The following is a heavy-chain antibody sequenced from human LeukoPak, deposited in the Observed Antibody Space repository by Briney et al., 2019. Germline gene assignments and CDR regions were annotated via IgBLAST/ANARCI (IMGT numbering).Heavy chain of an antibody. V-gene: IGHV3-23*05. J-gene: IGHJ6*02. CDR2: IYGIGTST. CDR3: EGLRYFDSSMDV. Sequence: PGGSLRLSCAASGFTVSSNYMSWVRQAPGKGLEWVSVIYGIGTSTYYADSVKGRFTISRDNSKDTLYLQMNSLRAEDMAVYYCEGLRYFDSSMDVWGQGTTVTVSS. CDR1: GFTVSSNY. D-gene: IGHD3-9*01.